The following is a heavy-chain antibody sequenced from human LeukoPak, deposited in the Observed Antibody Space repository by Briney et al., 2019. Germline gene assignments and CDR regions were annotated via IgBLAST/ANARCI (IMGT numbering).Heavy chain of an antibody. Sequence: SETLSLTCTVSGGSISSYYWSWIRQPPGKGLEWIGYIYYSGSTNYNPSLKSRVTISVDTSKNQFSLKLSSVTAADTAVYYCARGVRYYYYDSSGYYDDYWGQGTLVIVSS. CDR1: GGSISSYY. V-gene: IGHV4-59*01. D-gene: IGHD3-22*01. J-gene: IGHJ4*02. CDR2: IYYSGST. CDR3: ARGVRYYYYDSSGYYDDY.